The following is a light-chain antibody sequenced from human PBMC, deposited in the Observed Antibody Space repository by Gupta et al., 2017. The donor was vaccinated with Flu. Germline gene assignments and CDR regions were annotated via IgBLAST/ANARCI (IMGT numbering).Light chain of an antibody. CDR1: HRISSY. V-gene: IGKV1-39*01. Sequence: DIQMTASPSSLSASVGARVSIPCRSRHRISSYLSCYQQTSGNVPKLLIYTATTLQGGVPSRCSGGGARTDFALTSTSLQPEDVATYYCQQSYCDAWTFGQGTKVEIK. J-gene: IGKJ1*01. CDR3: QQSYCDAWT. CDR2: TAT.